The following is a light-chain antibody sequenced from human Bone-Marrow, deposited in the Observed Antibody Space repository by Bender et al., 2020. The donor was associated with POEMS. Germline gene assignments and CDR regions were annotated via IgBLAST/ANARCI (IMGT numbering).Light chain of an antibody. Sequence: QSVLTQPPSASGTPGQSVTISCSGTSSNFGNNAANWYQHVPGTAPKLLIYSNNQRPSGVPARLSASTSGPSASLAISGLHSDDEADYYCSSWDDSLNGWVFGGGTKLTVL. CDR3: SSWDDSLNGWV. J-gene: IGLJ3*02. CDR1: SSNFGNNA. V-gene: IGLV1-44*01. CDR2: SNN.